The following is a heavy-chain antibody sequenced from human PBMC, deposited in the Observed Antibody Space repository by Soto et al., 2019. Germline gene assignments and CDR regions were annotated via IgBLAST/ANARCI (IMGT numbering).Heavy chain of an antibody. CDR1: GGTFSSYT. J-gene: IGHJ6*03. D-gene: IGHD4-17*01. V-gene: IGHV1-69*02. CDR3: ARSPTVTTSGKANYYYYMDV. Sequence: QVQLVPSGAEVKKRGSSVKVSCKASGGTFSSYTISWVRQAPGLGLEWMGRIIPLLGVASYAPKFQGRVTITADKSTSTAYMELSSLRSEYTAVYYCARSPTVTTSGKANYYYYMDVWGQGTTGTGSS. CDR2: IIPLLGVA.